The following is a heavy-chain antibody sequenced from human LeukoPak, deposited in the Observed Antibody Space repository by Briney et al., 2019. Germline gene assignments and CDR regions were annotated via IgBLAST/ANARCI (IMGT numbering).Heavy chain of an antibody. D-gene: IGHD5-12*01. CDR2: IYHSGST. V-gene: IGHV4-59*01. CDR1: GHSISTYY. CDR3: ARDGYSGSDAL. Sequence: SETLSLTCTLSGHSISTYYWSWIRQPPAKGLEWIGYIYHSGSTNYNPSLKTRVTISVDTSQNQFYLKLSSVTAADTAVYYCARDGYSGSDALWGQGTLVTVSS. J-gene: IGHJ4*02.